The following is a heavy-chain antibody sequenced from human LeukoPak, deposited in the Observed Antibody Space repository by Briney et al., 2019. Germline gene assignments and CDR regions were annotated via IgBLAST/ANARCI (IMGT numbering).Heavy chain of an antibody. CDR3: AKIVVVPAANWFDP. V-gene: IGHV4-34*01. Sequence: SETLSLTCAVYGGSFSGYYWSWIRQPPGKGLEWIGEINRSGSTNYNPSLKSRVTISVDTSKNQFSLKLSSVTAADTAVYYCAKIVVVPAANWFDPWGQGTLVTVSS. J-gene: IGHJ5*02. D-gene: IGHD2-2*01. CDR1: GGSFSGYY. CDR2: INRSGST.